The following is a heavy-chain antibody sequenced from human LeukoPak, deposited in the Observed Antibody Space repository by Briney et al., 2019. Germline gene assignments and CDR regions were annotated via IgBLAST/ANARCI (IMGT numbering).Heavy chain of an antibody. CDR2: IIPIFGTA. CDR1: GGTFSSYA. V-gene: IGHV1-69*05. D-gene: IGHD3-10*01. CDR3: ARDRRYYGSGSYVHNWFDP. Sequence: SVKLSCKASGGTFSSYAISWVRQAPGQGLEWMGGIIPIFGTANYAQKCQGRVTITTDESASTAYMELSSLRSDDTAVYYCARDRRYYGSGSYVHNWFDPWGQGTLVTVSS. J-gene: IGHJ5*02.